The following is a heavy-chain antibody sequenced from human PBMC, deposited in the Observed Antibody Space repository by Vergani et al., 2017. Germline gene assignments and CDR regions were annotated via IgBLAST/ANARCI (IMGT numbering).Heavy chain of an antibody. J-gene: IGHJ4*02. CDR1: GYTFTDYY. Sequence: EVQLVQSGAEVQKPGATVKISCKVSGYTFTDYYMHWVQQAPGKGLEWMGRIIPIIRLATSAQKFQDRVKITGDTSTNTVYMEMNNLRSEDTAVYYCARVSPGDNSGWEPFDYWGQGTLVTVSS. V-gene: IGHV1-69-2*01. CDR2: IIPIIRLA. D-gene: IGHD6-19*01. CDR3: ARVSPGDNSGWEPFDY.